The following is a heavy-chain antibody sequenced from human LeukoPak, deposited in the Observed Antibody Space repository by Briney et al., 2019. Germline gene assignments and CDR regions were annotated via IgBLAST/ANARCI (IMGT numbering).Heavy chain of an antibody. CDR2: INPNSGGT. J-gene: IGHJ5*02. CDR3: ARESGIILSGIVVVPAAIEYNWFDP. D-gene: IGHD2-2*02. CDR1: GYTFTGYY. V-gene: IGHV1-2*02. Sequence: ASVKVSCKASGYTFTGYYMHWVRQAPGQGLEWMGWINPNSGGTNYAQKFQGRVTMTRDTSISTAYMELSRLRSDDTAVYYCARESGIILSGIVVVPAAIEYNWFDPWGQGTLVTVSS.